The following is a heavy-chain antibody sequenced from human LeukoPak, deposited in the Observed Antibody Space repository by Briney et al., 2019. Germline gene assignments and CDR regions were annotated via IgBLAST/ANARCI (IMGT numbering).Heavy chain of an antibody. CDR2: IRSKAYGGTT. CDR1: GFTFGDYA. V-gene: IGHV3-49*04. D-gene: IGHD2-2*01. J-gene: IGHJ6*04. CDR3: TRDIVVVPAAIYYYYYYGMDF. Sequence: GGLRVSCTAPGFTFGDYAMSCVCEALGKGVGWGGFIRSKAYGGTTEYAASVKGRFNISSDDSKSIPYLQMNSLITEDTAVYYCTRDIVVVPAAIYYYYYYGMDFWGKGTTVTVSS.